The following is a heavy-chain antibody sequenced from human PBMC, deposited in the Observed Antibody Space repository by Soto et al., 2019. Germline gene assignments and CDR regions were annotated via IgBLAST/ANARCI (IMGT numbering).Heavy chain of an antibody. CDR1: GFTFSSYG. J-gene: IGHJ6*02. D-gene: IGHD4-17*01. Sequence: GGSLRLSCAASGFTFSSYGMHWVRQAPGKGLEWVAVIWYDGSNKYYADSVKGRFTISRDNSKNTLYLQMNSLRAEDTAVYYCARDPFYGDYGTAYYGMDVWGQGTTVTVSS. CDR3: ARDPFYGDYGTAYYGMDV. CDR2: IWYDGSNK. V-gene: IGHV3-33*01.